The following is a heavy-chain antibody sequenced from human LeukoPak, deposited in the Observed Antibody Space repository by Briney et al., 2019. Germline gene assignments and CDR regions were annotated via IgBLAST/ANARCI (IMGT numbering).Heavy chain of an antibody. CDR2: IYYSGST. CDR1: GGSISSYY. Sequence: SETLSLTCTVSGGSISSYYWSWIRQPPGKGLEWIGYIYYSGSTNYNPSLKSRVTISVDTSKNQFSLTLNSVTAADTAVYYCARRYRAVESAGGWFDPWGQGTLVTVSS. D-gene: IGHD5-12*01. J-gene: IGHJ5*02. CDR3: ARRYRAVESAGGWFDP. V-gene: IGHV4-59*08.